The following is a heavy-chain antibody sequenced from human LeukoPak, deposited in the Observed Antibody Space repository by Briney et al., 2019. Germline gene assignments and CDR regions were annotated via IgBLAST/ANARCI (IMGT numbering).Heavy chain of an antibody. CDR2: INPNSGGT. V-gene: IGHV1-2*02. Sequence: ASVKVSCKASGYTFTGYYMHWVRQAPGQGLEWMGWINPNSGGTNYAQKFQGRVTMTRDTSISTAYMELSSLRSDDTAVYYCARDLAEQWLVTGGYYFDYWGQGTLVTVSS. J-gene: IGHJ4*02. CDR3: ARDLAEQWLVTGGYYFDY. CDR1: GYTFTGYY. D-gene: IGHD6-19*01.